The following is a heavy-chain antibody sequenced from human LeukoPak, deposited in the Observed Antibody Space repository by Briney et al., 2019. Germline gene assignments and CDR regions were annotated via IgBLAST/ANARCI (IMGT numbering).Heavy chain of an antibody. J-gene: IGHJ4*02. CDR2: ISYDGSNK. CDR3: ARGNRPGPYYGILTGYY. CDR1: GFTFSSYA. D-gene: IGHD3-9*01. Sequence: GGSLRLSCAASGFTFSSYAMHWVRQAPGKGLEWVAVISYDGSNKYYADSVKGRFTISRDNSKNTLYLQMNSLRAEDTAVYYCARGNRPGPYYGILTGYYWGQGTLVTVTS. V-gene: IGHV3-30-3*01.